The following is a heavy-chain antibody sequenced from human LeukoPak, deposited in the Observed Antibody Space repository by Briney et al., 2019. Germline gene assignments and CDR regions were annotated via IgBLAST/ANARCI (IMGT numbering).Heavy chain of an antibody. J-gene: IGHJ4*02. CDR1: GFTFSSYA. Sequence: GGSLRLSCAASGFTFSSYAMSWVRQAPGEGLGWVSAISGSGGSTYYADSVKGRFTISRDNSKNTLYLQMNSLRAEDTAVYYCAKADYYDSSGYQDYWGQGTLVTVSS. CDR2: ISGSGGST. CDR3: AKADYYDSSGYQDY. V-gene: IGHV3-23*01. D-gene: IGHD3-22*01.